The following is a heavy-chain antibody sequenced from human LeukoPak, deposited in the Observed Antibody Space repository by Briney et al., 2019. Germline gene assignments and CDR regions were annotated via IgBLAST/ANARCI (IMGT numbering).Heavy chain of an antibody. D-gene: IGHD3-22*01. CDR1: GFTFSDYY. CDR2: ISSSGSTI. Sequence: PGGSLRLSCAASGFTFSDYYMSWIRQAPGKGLEWVSYISSSGSTIYYADSVKGRFTISRDNAKNSLYLQMNSLRAEDTAVYYCARDHDYYDSSQQLDYWGQGTLVTVSS. V-gene: IGHV3-11*04. J-gene: IGHJ4*02. CDR3: ARDHDYYDSSQQLDY.